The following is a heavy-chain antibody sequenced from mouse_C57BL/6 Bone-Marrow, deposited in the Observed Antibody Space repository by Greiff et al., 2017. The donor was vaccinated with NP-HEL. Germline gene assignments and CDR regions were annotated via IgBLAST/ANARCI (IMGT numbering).Heavy chain of an antibody. D-gene: IGHD1-1*01. CDR3: ARSPYLLLRFDY. CDR1: GYTFTSYW. CDR2: IYPGSGST. J-gene: IGHJ2*01. V-gene: IGHV1-55*01. Sequence: VQLQQPGAELVKPGASVKMSCKASGYTFTSYWITWVKQRPGQGLEWIGDIYPGSGSTNYNEKFKSKATLTVDTSSSTAYMQLISLTSEDSAVYYCARSPYLLLRFDYWGQGTTLTVSS.